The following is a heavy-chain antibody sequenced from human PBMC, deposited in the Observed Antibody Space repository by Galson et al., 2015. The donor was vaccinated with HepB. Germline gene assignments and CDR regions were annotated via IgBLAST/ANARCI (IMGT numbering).Heavy chain of an antibody. CDR1: GFTFSSYS. V-gene: IGHV3-21*01. Sequence: LRLSCAASGFTFSSYSMNWVRQAPGKGLEWVSSISSSSSYIYYADSVKGRFTISRDNAKDSLYLQMNSLRAEDTAVYYCARDLQWFGSGVYYYYGMDVWGQGTTVTVSS. J-gene: IGHJ6*02. CDR2: ISSSSSYI. CDR3: ARDLQWFGSGVYYYYGMDV. D-gene: IGHD3-10*01.